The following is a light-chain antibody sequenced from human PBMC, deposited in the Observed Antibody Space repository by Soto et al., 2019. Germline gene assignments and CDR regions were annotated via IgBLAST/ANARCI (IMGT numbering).Light chain of an antibody. CDR3: SSFTSSSTRV. V-gene: IGLV2-14*01. J-gene: IGLJ1*01. Sequence: QSVLTQSASVSGSPGQSITISCTGTSSDVGAYNYVSWYQQHPGKAPKLIIYDVSNRPSGVSNRFSGSKSGNTASLTISALQAEDEADYYCSSFTSSSTRVFGTGTKLPS. CDR1: SSDVGAYNY. CDR2: DVS.